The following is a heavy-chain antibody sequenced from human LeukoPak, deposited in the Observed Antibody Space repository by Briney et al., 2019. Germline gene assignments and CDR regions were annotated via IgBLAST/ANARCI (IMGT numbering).Heavy chain of an antibody. J-gene: IGHJ3*02. CDR2: IIPIFGTA. Sequence: SVKVSCKASGGTFSSYAISWVRQAPGQGLEWMGGIIPIFGTANYAQKFQGRVTITADESTSTAYVELSSLRSGDTAVYYCARAATTVTTEDAFDIWGQGTMVTVSS. CDR1: GGTFSSYA. CDR3: ARAATTVTTEDAFDI. V-gene: IGHV1-69*01. D-gene: IGHD4-17*01.